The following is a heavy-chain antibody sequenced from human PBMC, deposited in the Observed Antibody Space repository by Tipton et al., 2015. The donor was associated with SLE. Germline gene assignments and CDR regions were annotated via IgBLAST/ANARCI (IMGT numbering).Heavy chain of an antibody. Sequence: GSLRLSCTTSGFTFGDYAMSWVRQATGKGLEWVSSISSSSSYIYYADSVKGRFTISRDNAKNSVFLELNSVSADDTALYYCALQKEAFDVWGQGTMVTVSS. CDR2: ISSSSSYI. V-gene: IGHV3-21*04. CDR1: GFTFGDYA. CDR3: ALQKEAFDV. J-gene: IGHJ3*01.